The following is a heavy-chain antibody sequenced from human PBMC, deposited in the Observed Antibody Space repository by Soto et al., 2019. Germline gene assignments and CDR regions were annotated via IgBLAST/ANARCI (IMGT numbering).Heavy chain of an antibody. CDR2: MNPYSGNT. D-gene: IGHD2-21*01. CDR1: GGTFSSYA. V-gene: IGHV1-8*02. J-gene: IGHJ4*02. Sequence: ASVKVSCKASGGTFSSYAISWVRQATGQGLEWMGWMNPYSGNTGYAQKFQGRVTMTRDNSITTAYMELSSLRSEDTAVYYCVRAPLDYYSADYFDNWGQGTLVTVSS. CDR3: VRAPLDYYSADYFDN.